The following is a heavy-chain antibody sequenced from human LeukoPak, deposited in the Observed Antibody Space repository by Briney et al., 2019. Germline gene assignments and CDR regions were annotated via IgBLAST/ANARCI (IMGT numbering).Heavy chain of an antibody. Sequence: GGSLRLSCAASRLPFSSYAMSWVRQAPGKGLEWVSAISESGTGTYYADSVKGRFTISRDNSKNTLSLQMNSLRAEDTAVYYCAKDAGMRAFDIWGQGTMVTVSS. J-gene: IGHJ3*02. V-gene: IGHV3-23*01. CDR3: AKDAGMRAFDI. CDR2: ISESGTGT. CDR1: RLPFSSYA.